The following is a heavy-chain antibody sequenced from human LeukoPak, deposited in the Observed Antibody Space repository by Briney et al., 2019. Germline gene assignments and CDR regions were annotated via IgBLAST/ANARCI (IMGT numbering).Heavy chain of an antibody. D-gene: IGHD2-2*01. V-gene: IGHV1-8*01. J-gene: IGHJ4*02. Sequence: ASVKVSCKASGYTFTSYDINWVRQATGQGLEWMGWMNPNSGNTGYAQKFQGRVTMTRDTSTSTVYMELSSLRSEDTAVYYCARDCSSTSCSDNYWGQGTLVTVSS. CDR3: ARDCSSTSCSDNY. CDR1: GYTFTSYD. CDR2: MNPNSGNT.